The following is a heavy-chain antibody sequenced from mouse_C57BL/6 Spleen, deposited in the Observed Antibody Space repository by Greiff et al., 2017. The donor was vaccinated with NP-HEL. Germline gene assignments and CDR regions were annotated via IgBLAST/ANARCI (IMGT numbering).Heavy chain of an antibody. V-gene: IGHV7-3*01. Sequence: EVKLVESGGGLVQPGGSLSLSCAASGFTFTDYYMSWVRQPPGKALEWLGFIRNKANGYTTEYSASVKGRFTISRDNSQSILYLQMNALRAEDSATYYCARGGGNRPFAYWGQGTLVTVSA. CDR3: ARGGGNRPFAY. J-gene: IGHJ3*01. D-gene: IGHD2-1*01. CDR2: IRNKANGYTT. CDR1: GFTFTDYY.